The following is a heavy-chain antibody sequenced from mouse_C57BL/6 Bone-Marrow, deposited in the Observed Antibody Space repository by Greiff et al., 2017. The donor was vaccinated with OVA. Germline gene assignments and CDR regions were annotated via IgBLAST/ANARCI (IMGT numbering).Heavy chain of an antibody. D-gene: IGHD2-4*01. CDR1: GFTFSDFY. J-gene: IGHJ1*03. CDR2: SRNKANDYTT. CDR3: ARGGITQRYVDV. V-gene: IGHV7-1*01. Sequence: EVKVVESGGGLVQSGRSLRLSCATSGFTFSDFYMEWVRQAPGKGLEWIAASRNKANDYTTEYSASVKGRFIVSRDTSQSILYLQMNALRAEDTAIYYCARGGITQRYVDVWGTGTTVTVSS.